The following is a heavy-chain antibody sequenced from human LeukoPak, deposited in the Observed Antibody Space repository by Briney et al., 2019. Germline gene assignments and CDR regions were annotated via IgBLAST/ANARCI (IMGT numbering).Heavy chain of an antibody. J-gene: IGHJ4*02. CDR3: ARMSRGSYFDDY. Sequence: PGGSLRLSCAASGFTFSDYYMSWIRQAPGKGLEWVSYISSSGYTIYYADSVKGRFAISRDSAKNSLNLQMNSLRVEDTALYYCARMSRGSYFDDYWGQGTLVSVSS. V-gene: IGHV3-11*04. D-gene: IGHD3-10*01. CDR1: GFTFSDYY. CDR2: ISSSGYTI.